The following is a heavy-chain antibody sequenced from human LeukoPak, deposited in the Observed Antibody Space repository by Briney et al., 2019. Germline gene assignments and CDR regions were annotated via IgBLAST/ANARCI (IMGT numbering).Heavy chain of an antibody. CDR2: ISPYIGNT. J-gene: IGHJ4*02. CDR3: ARFTPRLSREKVDY. Sequence: ASVKVSCKASGYTFTKYDIHWVRQAPGQRLEWMGWISPYIGNTYYSQKLQGRVTMTTDTSTTTAYMELRSLRSDDTGVYYCARFTPRLSREKVDYWGQGTLVTVSS. V-gene: IGHV1-18*01. D-gene: IGHD3-3*02. CDR1: GYTFTKYD.